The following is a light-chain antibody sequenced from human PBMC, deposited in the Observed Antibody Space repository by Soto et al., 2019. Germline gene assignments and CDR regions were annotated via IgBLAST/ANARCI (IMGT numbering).Light chain of an antibody. CDR1: ESVGSN. CDR2: GAS. J-gene: IGKJ4*01. Sequence: EVLMTQYPATLSVSPGERATFSCRASESVGSNLAWYQQKPGQAPRLLIYGASNRATGIPDRFSGSGSGTDFTLTISRLETEDFAVYYCQQSGTSPTVAFGGGTKVDIK. CDR3: QQSGTSPTVA. V-gene: IGKV3-20*01.